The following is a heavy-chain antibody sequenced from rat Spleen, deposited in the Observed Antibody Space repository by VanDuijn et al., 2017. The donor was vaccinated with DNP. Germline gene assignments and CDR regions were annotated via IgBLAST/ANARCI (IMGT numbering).Heavy chain of an antibody. D-gene: IGHD4-3*01. J-gene: IGHJ2*01. CDR3: ARWAGPFDY. V-gene: IGHV5-31*01. CDR2: ISYDGSST. CDR1: GLPFNNYW. Sequence: EVQLVESGGGPVQPGRSLKLSCVASGLPFNNYWMAWIRQAPGKGLEWVATISYDGSSTYYRDSVKGRFTISRDNAKSTLYLQMDSLRSEDTATYYCARWAGPFDYWGQGVMVTVSS.